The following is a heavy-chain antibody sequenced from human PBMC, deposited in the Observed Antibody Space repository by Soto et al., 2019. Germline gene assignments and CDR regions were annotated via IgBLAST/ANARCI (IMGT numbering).Heavy chain of an antibody. CDR3: VKGSGRYYYNGMDV. Sequence: QVQLVESGGGVVQPGTSLRLSCAASAFTFNSYAMYWVRQAPGKGLEWVAVISYDGGNKYYADSVKGRFTISRDNSKSTLYLQMNSLRPDDTAVYYCVKGSGRYYYNGMDVWGQGTTVTVSS. J-gene: IGHJ6*02. D-gene: IGHD1-1*01. CDR2: ISYDGGNK. V-gene: IGHV3-30*18. CDR1: AFTFNSYA.